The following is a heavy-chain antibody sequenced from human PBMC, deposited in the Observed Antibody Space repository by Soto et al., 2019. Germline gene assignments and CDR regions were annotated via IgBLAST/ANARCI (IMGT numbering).Heavy chain of an antibody. V-gene: IGHV3-23*01. J-gene: IGHJ4*02. Sequence: GSLRLSCAASGFTFSTYAMSWVRQAPGKGLEWVSAISASGGSTYYADSVKGRFTISRDNAKNTLYLQMSSLRVEDTAVYYCAPSMDTVGFCGQGTLVTVSS. CDR1: GFTFSTYA. CDR3: APSMDTVGF. D-gene: IGHD5-12*01. CDR2: ISASGGST.